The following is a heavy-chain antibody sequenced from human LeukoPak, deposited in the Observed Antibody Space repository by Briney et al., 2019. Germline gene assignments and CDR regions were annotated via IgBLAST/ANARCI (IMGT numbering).Heavy chain of an antibody. V-gene: IGHV1-69*04. CDR2: IIPILGIA. CDR3: ARLEAIAEYCLSTSCYGMDV. D-gene: IGHD2-2*01. J-gene: IGHJ6*02. CDR1: GGTFSSYA. Sequence: SVKVSCKASGGTFSSYAISWVRQAPGQGLEWMGRIIPILGIANYAQKFQGRVTITADKSTSTAYMELSSLRSEDTAVYYCARLEAIAEYCLSTSCYGMDVWGQGTTVTVSS.